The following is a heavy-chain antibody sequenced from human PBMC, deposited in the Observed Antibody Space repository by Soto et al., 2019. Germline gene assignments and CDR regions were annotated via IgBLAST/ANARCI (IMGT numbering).Heavy chain of an antibody. CDR1: GGSISSYY. V-gene: IGHV4-59*01. Sequence: SETLSLTCTVSGGSISSYYWSWIRQPPGKGLEWIGYIYYSGSTNYNPSLKSRVTISVDTSKNQFSLKLSSVTAADTAVYYCASVDSSGYSAPFDYWGQGTLVTVSS. CDR2: IYYSGST. D-gene: IGHD3-22*01. CDR3: ASVDSSGYSAPFDY. J-gene: IGHJ4*02.